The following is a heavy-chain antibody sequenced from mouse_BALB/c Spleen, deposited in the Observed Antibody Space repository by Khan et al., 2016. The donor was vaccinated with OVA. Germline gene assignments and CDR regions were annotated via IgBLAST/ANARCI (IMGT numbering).Heavy chain of an antibody. CDR2: ISYSGST. J-gene: IGHJ4*01. CDR1: GYSITSNYA. D-gene: IGHD1-1*01. Sequence: EVQLQESGPGLVKPSQSLSLTCTVTGYSITSNYAWNWIRQFPGNKLEWMGYISYSGSTNYNPSLKSRISITRATSKNQSFLQLTSVTTEDTATYCGAGGNYYGYAMDYWGQGTSITVSS. CDR3: AGGNYYGYAMDY. V-gene: IGHV3-2*02.